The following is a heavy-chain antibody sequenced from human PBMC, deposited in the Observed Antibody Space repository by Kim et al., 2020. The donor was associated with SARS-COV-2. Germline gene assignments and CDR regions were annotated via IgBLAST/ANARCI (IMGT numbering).Heavy chain of an antibody. Sequence: YADSVNGRFTIARDNSKKTRYLRMNSLRAEDTAVYYCARDLVLGDKEIDYWGQGTLVTVSS. V-gene: IGHV3-33*01. D-gene: IGHD3-10*01. CDR3: ARDLVLGDKEIDY. J-gene: IGHJ4*02.